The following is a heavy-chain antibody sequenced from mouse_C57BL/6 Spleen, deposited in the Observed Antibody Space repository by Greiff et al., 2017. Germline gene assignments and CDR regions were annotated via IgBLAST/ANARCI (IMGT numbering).Heavy chain of an antibody. CDR1: GFSLTSYG. D-gene: IGHD1-1*02. J-gene: IGHJ1*03. CDR2: IWSGGST. V-gene: IGHV2-2*01. CDR3: ARMGGYYGYFDV. Sequence: QVQLQQSGPGLVQPSQSLSITCTVSGFSLTSYGVHWVRQSPGKGLEWLGVIWSGGSTDYNAAFISRLSISKDNSTSQVFFKMNSLQADDTAIYYCARMGGYYGYFDVGGTGTTVTVSS.